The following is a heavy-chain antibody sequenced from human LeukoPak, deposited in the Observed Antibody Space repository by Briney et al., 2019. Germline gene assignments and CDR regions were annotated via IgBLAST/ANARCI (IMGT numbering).Heavy chain of an antibody. V-gene: IGHV3-23*01. CDR2: ISGRDSGT. D-gene: IGHD7-27*01. CDR1: GFTFSSYA. Sequence: GGSLRLSCAAPGFTFSSYAMSWVRQAPGKGLEWVSVISGRDSGTYYADSVKGRFTISRDNSKDTLYLQMNSLRADDTAVYYCARGANWGYVNNWFDPWGQGTLVTVSS. J-gene: IGHJ5*02. CDR3: ARGANWGYVNNWFDP.